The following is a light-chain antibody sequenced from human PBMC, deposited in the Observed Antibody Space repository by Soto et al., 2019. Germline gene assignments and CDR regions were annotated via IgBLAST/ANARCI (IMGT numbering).Light chain of an antibody. J-gene: IGLJ1*01. CDR1: NSDVGTHNL. CDR3: CSHALL. V-gene: IGLV2-23*01. Sequence: QSALTQPASVSGSPGQSITISCTGTNSDVGTHNLVSWYQQHPGKAPKLIIYEGTKRPSGVSNRFSGSKSGNTASLTISGLQAEDDPDYYCCSHALLSGTGTKVTVL. CDR2: EGT.